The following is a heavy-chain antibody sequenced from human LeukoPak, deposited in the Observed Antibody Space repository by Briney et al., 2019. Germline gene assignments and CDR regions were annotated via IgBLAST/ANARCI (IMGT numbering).Heavy chain of an antibody. CDR1: GGSISSGSYY. CDR3: ARQNPYSSNDY. CDR2: IYTSGST. V-gene: IGHV4-61*02. Sequence: PSETLSLTCTVSGGSISSGSYYWSWIRQPAGKGLEWIGRIYTSGSTNYNPSLKSRVTISVDTSKNQFSLKLSSVTAADTAVYYCARQNPYSSNDYWGQGTLVTVSS. D-gene: IGHD6-13*01. J-gene: IGHJ4*02.